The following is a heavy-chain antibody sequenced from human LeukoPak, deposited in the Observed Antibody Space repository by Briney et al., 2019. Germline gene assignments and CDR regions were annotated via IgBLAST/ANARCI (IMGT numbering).Heavy chain of an antibody. Sequence: PSETLSLTCTVTGGSINTYYWSWIRQPPGKGLEWIAYIHYSGNTNYNPSLKSRGTISVDTSKNQFSLTLTSVTAADTAVYYCARTLWFGQLSHFDDWGQGTLVIVSS. J-gene: IGHJ4*02. CDR2: IHYSGNT. CDR3: ARTLWFGQLSHFDD. D-gene: IGHD3-10*01. V-gene: IGHV4-59*01. CDR1: GGSINTYY.